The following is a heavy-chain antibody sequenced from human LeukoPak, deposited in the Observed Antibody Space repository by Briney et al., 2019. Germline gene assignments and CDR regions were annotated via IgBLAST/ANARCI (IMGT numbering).Heavy chain of an antibody. V-gene: IGHV4-61*02. J-gene: IGHJ4*02. CDR3: AGQWGHGDYVSY. Sequence: SSETLSLTCTVSGGSISSGSYYWSWIRQPAGKGLEWIGRIYTSGSTNYNPSLKSRVTISVDTSKNQFSLKLSSVTAADTAVYYCAGQWGHGDYVSYWGQGTLVTVSS. CDR1: GGSISSGSYY. D-gene: IGHD3-16*01. CDR2: IYTSGST.